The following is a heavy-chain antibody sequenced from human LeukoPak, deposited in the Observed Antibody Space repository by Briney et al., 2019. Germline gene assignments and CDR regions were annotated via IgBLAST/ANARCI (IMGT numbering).Heavy chain of an antibody. CDR3: ARMVVRGVWVLDY. CDR1: GFTFSAYG. D-gene: IGHD6-6*01. J-gene: IGHJ4*02. V-gene: IGHV3-30*03. CDR2: ISNDASHQ. Sequence: PGGSLRLSCAASGFTFSAYGVHWVRQAPGKGLEWVAVISNDASHQYYADSVKGRFTISRDNFKNTVYLQMNSLRGEDSAVYYCARMVVRGVWVLDYWGQGTLVTVSS.